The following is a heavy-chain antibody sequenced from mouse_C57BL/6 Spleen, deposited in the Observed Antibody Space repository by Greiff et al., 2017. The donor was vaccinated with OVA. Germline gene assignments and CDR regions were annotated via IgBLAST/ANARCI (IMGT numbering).Heavy chain of an antibody. CDR3: ARQAYYYAMDY. J-gene: IGHJ4*01. D-gene: IGHD3-2*02. Sequence: VQLQESGPELVKPGASVKISCKASGYAFSSSWMNWVKQRPGKGLEWIGRIYPGDGDTNYNGKFKGKATLTADKSSSTAYMQLSSLTSEDSAVYFCARQAYYYAMDYWGQGTSVTVSS. CDR1: GYAFSSSW. V-gene: IGHV1-82*01. CDR2: IYPGDGDT.